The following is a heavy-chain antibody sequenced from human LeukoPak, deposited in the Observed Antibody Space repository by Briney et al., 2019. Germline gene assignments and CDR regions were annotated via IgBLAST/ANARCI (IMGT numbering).Heavy chain of an antibody. D-gene: IGHD5-12*01. J-gene: IGHJ4*02. CDR1: GFTFSSYS. CDR2: ISSSSSYI. V-gene: IGHV3-21*01. Sequence: PGGSLRLSCAASGFTFSSYSMNWVRQAPGKGLEWVSSISSSSSYIYYADSVTGRFTITRDNAKNSMYLQMNSMRAEDTAVYYCGRDPAGYSGYDTDYWGQGTLVTVSS. CDR3: GRDPAGYSGYDTDY.